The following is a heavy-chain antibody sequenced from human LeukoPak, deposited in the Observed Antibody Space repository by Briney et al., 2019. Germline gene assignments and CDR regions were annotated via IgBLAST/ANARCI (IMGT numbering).Heavy chain of an antibody. J-gene: IGHJ3*02. CDR2: INSGGGT. Sequence: GGSLRLSCAASGFTVSTNYMSWVRQAPGKGLEGVSLINSGGGTYYADSVKGRFTISRDNSKNTVYLQMNSLRAEDTAVYYCAKDRIAGHDTFDIWGQGTVVTVSS. CDR3: AKDRIAGHDTFDI. V-gene: IGHV3-66*02. CDR1: GFTVSTNY. D-gene: IGHD6-13*01.